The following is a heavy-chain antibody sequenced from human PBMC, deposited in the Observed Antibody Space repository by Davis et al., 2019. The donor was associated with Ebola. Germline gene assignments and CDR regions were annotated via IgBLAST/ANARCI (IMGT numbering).Heavy chain of an antibody. V-gene: IGHV3-33*01. CDR1: GFTFSSYG. CDR3: ARDGQYYDFWSGYSDY. J-gene: IGHJ4*02. Sequence: GGSLRLSCAASGFTFSSYGMHWVRQAPGKGLEWVAVIWYDGSNKYYADSVKGRFTISRDNAKNSLYLQMNSLRAEDTAVYYCARDGQYYDFWSGYSDYWGQGTLVTVSS. CDR2: IWYDGSNK. D-gene: IGHD3-3*01.